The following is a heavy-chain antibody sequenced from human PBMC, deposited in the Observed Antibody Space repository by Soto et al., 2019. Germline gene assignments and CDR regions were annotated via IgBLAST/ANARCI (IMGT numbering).Heavy chain of an antibody. CDR1: GYTFTSYA. CDR3: ARDPICSGGSCYPHYYYYYYMDV. D-gene: IGHD2-15*01. CDR2: INAGNGNT. J-gene: IGHJ6*03. Sequence: ASVKVSCKASGYTFTSYAMHWVRQAPGQRLEWMGWINAGNGNTKYSQKFQGRVTITRDTSASTAYMELSSLRSEDTAVYYCARDPICSGGSCYPHYYYYYYMDVWGKGTTVTVSS. V-gene: IGHV1-3*01.